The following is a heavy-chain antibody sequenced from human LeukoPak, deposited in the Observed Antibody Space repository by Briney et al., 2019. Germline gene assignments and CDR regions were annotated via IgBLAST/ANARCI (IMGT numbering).Heavy chain of an antibody. J-gene: IGHJ4*02. D-gene: IGHD3-10*01. CDR1: GFTFSSYA. Sequence: PGGSLRLSCAASGFTFSSYAMHWVRQAPGKGLEWVAVISYDGSNKYYADSVKGRFTISRDNSKNTLYLQMNSLRAEDTAVYYCARGLWFGELLSGYFDYWGQGTLVTVSS. CDR3: ARGLWFGELLSGYFDY. V-gene: IGHV3-30-3*01. CDR2: ISYDGSNK.